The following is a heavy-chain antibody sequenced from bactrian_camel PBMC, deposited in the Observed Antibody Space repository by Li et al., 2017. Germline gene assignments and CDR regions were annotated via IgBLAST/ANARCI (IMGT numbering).Heavy chain of an antibody. CDR1: GYTAGTYC. Sequence: HVQLVESGGDSVQAGGSLRLSCAASGYTAGTYCMGWFRQAPGKEREWVASIAPDSSTSYADSVKGRFTISRDNAKNTLDLQMDHLEPEDTGMYYCAADLASAAYCFSSGRIAWGQGTQVTVS. CDR3: AADLASAAYCFSSGRIA. D-gene: IGHD3*01. CDR2: IAPDSST. J-gene: IGHJ6*01. V-gene: IGHV3S53*01.